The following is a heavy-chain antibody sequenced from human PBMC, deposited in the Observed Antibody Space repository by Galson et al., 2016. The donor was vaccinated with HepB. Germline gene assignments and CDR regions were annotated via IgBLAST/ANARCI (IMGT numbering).Heavy chain of an antibody. CDR2: ISGYNGNT. V-gene: IGHV1-18*04. CDR3: ARGSMTGYFDY. D-gene: IGHD1-26*01. Sequence: VKVSCKASGYAFTSYGMNWVRQAPGQGLEWMGQISGYNGNTQYAQRLQGRVTMTTDTSTNTVYMELRSLTAEDTAVYYCARGSMTGYFDYWGQGTLITVSS. CDR1: GYAFTSYG. J-gene: IGHJ4*02.